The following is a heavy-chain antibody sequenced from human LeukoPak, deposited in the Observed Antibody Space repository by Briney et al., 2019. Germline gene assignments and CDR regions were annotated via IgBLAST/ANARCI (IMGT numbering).Heavy chain of an antibody. Sequence: SETLSLTCAVYGGSFSGYYWSWIRKPPGKGLEWIGEINHSGSTNYNPSPKSRVTISVDTSKNQFSLKLSSVTAADTAVYYCARVRHTYYDFWSGYVYGMDVWGQGTTVTVSS. V-gene: IGHV4-34*01. J-gene: IGHJ6*02. CDR2: INHSGST. D-gene: IGHD3-3*01. CDR3: ARVRHTYYDFWSGYVYGMDV. CDR1: GGSFSGYY.